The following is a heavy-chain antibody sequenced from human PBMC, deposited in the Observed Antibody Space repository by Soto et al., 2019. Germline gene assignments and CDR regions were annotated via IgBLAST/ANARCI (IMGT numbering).Heavy chain of an antibody. V-gene: IGHV4-59*01. D-gene: IGHD3-3*01. Sequence: SETLSLTCTVSGGSISSYYWSWIRQPPGKGLEWIGYIYYSGSTNYNPSLKSRVTISVDTSKNQFSLKLSSVTAADTAVYYCARMYYDFWSGYYLFDPWGQGTLVTVSS. CDR2: IYYSGST. CDR1: GGSISSYY. CDR3: ARMYYDFWSGYYLFDP. J-gene: IGHJ5*02.